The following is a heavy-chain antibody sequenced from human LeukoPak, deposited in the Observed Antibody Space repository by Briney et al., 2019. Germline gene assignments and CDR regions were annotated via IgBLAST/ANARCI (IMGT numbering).Heavy chain of an antibody. Sequence: SETLSLTCTVSGGSINGYYWTWIRQPPGKGLEWIGYISDSGSTNYNPSLKSRLTMSVDSSNSDFSLRLNSVTAADTAASYCARVFRGAVTSNWFDPWGQGTLVTVSS. J-gene: IGHJ5*02. CDR1: GGSINGYY. CDR2: ISDSGST. V-gene: IGHV4-59*01. CDR3: ARVFRGAVTSNWFDP. D-gene: IGHD4-17*01.